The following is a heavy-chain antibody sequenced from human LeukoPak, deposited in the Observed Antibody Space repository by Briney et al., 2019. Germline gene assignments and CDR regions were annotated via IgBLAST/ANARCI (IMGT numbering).Heavy chain of an antibody. V-gene: IGHV4-59*08. J-gene: IGHJ4*02. CDR2: IYYSGST. D-gene: IGHD6-19*01. CDR3: ASSGWRGPFDY. CDR1: GGSISSYY. Sequence: PSETLSLTCTVSGGSISSYYWSWIRQPPGKGLEWIGYIYYSGSTNYNPSLKSRVTISVDTSKNQFSLKLSSVTAADTAVYYCASSGWRGPFDYWGQGTLVTVSS.